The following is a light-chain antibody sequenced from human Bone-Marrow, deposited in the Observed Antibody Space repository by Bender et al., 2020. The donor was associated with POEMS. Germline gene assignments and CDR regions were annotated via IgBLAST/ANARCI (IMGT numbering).Light chain of an antibody. J-gene: IGLJ3*02. CDR1: SSDVGGYMY. V-gene: IGLV2-14*03. Sequence: QSALTQPASVSGSPGQSITISCTGTSSDVGGYMYVSWYQHHPGKAPKLMIYDVTNRPSGVSNRFSGSKSGNTASLIISGLQADDEADYYCSSYTHGYYWIFGGGTKLIVL. CDR2: DVT. CDR3: SSYTHGYYWI.